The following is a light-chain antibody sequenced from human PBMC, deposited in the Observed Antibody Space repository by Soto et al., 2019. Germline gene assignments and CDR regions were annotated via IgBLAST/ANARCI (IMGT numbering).Light chain of an antibody. Sequence: EIVLTQSPGTLSLSPGERATLSCRASQSVSSNYLAWYQQRPGQAPRLLIYGASSRATGIPDRFIGGGSGTDFTLTISGLEPDDLAMYYCHPYATWYTFGHGTKLEIK. CDR2: GAS. V-gene: IGKV3-20*01. J-gene: IGKJ2*01. CDR3: HPYATWYT. CDR1: QSVSSNY.